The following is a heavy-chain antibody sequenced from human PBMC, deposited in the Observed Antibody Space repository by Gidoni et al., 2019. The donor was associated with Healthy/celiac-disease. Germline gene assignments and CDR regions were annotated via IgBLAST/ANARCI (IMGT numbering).Heavy chain of an antibody. CDR1: GGSFSGYY. CDR3: ARGGGSRYYYGSGSYYNSQGQPYYFDY. V-gene: IGHV4-34*01. CDR2: INHSGST. Sequence: QVQLQQWGAGLLKPSETLSLTCAVYGGSFSGYYWSWIRQPPGKGLEWIGEINHSGSTNYNPSLKSRVTISVDTSKNQFSLKLSSVTAADTAVYYCARGGGSRYYYGSGSYYNSQGQPYYFDYWGQGTLVTVSS. J-gene: IGHJ4*02. D-gene: IGHD3-10*01.